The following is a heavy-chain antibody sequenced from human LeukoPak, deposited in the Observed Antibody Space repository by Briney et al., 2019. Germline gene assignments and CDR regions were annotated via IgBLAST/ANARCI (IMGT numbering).Heavy chain of an antibody. CDR3: ARAYQWSPFDY. D-gene: IGHD2-2*01. Sequence: SETLSLTCTVSGGSISSYYWSWIRQPPGKGLEWIGYIYYSGSTNYNPSLKSRVTISVDTSKNQFSLKLSSVTAADTAVYYCARAYQWSPFDYWGQGTLVTVSS. CDR2: IYYSGST. CDR1: GGSISSYY. V-gene: IGHV4-59*12. J-gene: IGHJ4*02.